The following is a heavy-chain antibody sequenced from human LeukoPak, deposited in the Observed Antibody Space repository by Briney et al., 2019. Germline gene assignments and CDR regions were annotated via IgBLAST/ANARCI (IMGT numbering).Heavy chain of an antibody. CDR3: ASHQTTANDY. Sequence: VASVKVSCKASGGTFSSYAISWVRQAPGQGLEWMGGIIPIFGTANYAQKFQGRVTITADESTSTAYMELSSLRSEDTAVYYCASHQTTANDYWGQGTLVTVSS. V-gene: IGHV1-69*13. D-gene: IGHD4-17*01. CDR2: IIPIFGTA. CDR1: GGTFSSYA. J-gene: IGHJ4*02.